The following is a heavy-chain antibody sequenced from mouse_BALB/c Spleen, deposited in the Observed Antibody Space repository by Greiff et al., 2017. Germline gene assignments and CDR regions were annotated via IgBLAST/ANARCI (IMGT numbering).Heavy chain of an antibody. CDR3: ARDRYGLFDY. V-gene: IGHV14-3*02. Sequence: EVQLQESGAELVKPGASVKLSCTASGFNIKDTYMHWVKQRPEQGLEWIGRIDPANGNTKYDPKFQGKATIPADTSSNTAYLQLSSLTSEDTAVYYCARDRYGLFDYWGQGTTLTVSS. D-gene: IGHD2-14*01. CDR2: IDPANGNT. CDR1: GFNIKDTY. J-gene: IGHJ2*01.